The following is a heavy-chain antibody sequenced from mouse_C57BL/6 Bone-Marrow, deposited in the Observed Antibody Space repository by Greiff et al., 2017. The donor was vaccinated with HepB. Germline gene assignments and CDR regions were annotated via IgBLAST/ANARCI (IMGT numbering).Heavy chain of an antibody. J-gene: IGHJ3*01. CDR2: ISSGSSTI. Sequence: EVMLVESGGGLVKPGGSLKLSCAASGFTFSDYGMHWVRQAPEKGLEWVAYISSGSSTIYYADTVKGRFTISRDNAKNTLFLQMTSLRSEDTAMYYCARNGYYPLFAYWGQGTLVTVSA. CDR3: ARNGYYPLFAY. CDR1: GFTFSDYG. D-gene: IGHD2-3*01. V-gene: IGHV5-17*01.